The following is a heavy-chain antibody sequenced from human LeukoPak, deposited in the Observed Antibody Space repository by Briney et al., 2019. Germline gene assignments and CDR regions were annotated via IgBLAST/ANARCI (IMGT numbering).Heavy chain of an antibody. CDR2: IYHSGST. CDR3: ARVTQYDSSGYYVGWDWFDP. CDR1: GGSISSGYY. V-gene: IGHV4-38-2*02. D-gene: IGHD3-22*01. Sequence: PSQTLSLTCTVSGGSISSGYYWGWIRQPPGKGLEWIGSIYHSGSTYYNPSLKSRVTISVDTSKNQFSLKLSSVTAADTAVYYCARVTQYDSSGYYVGWDWFDPWGQGTLVTVSS. J-gene: IGHJ5*02.